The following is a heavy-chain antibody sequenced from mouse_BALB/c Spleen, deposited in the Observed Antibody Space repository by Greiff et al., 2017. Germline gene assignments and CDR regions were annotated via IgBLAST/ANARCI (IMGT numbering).Heavy chain of an antibody. Sequence: DVMLVESGGGLVKPGGSLKLSCAASGFTFSDYYMYWVRQTPEKRLEWVATISDGGSYTYYPDSVKGRFTISRDNAKNNLYLQMSSLKSEDTAMYYCARGGYGSKNAMDYWGQGTSVTVSS. CDR1: GFTFSDYY. CDR3: ARGGYGSKNAMDY. CDR2: ISDGGSYT. V-gene: IGHV5-4*02. J-gene: IGHJ4*01. D-gene: IGHD1-1*01.